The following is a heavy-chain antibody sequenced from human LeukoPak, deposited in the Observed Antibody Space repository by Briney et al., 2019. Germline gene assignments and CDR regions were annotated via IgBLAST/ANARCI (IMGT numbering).Heavy chain of an antibody. CDR2: IKEEGSEK. J-gene: IGHJ5*02. CDR1: GFTFSSYW. V-gene: IGHV3-7*01. D-gene: IGHD1-26*01. CDR3: AVGSTHSWFDP. Sequence: GGSLRLSCAASGFTFSSYWMSWVRQAPGKGLEWVAHIKEEGSEKDYVDTVKGRFTISKDNAKNSLYLQMNSLRAEDTAAYYCAVGSTHSWFDPWGQGTLVTVSS.